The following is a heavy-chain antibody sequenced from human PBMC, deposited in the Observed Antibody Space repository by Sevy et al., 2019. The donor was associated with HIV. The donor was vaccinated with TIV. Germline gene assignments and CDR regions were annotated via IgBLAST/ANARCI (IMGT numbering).Heavy chain of an antibody. J-gene: IGHJ4*02. V-gene: IGHV3-49*03. CDR1: GFTFGDYA. CDR3: TRVITMVRLVAAEIDY. CDR2: IRSKAYGGTT. D-gene: IGHD3-10*01. Sequence: GGSLRLSCTASGFTFGDYAMSWFRQAPGKGLEWVGFIRSKAYGGTTEYAAFVKGRFTISNDDSKSIAYLQMNSLKTEDTAVYYCTRVITMVRLVAAEIDYWGQGTLVTVSS.